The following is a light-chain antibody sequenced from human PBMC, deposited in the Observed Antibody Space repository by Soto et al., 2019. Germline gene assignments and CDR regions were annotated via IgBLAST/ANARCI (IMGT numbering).Light chain of an antibody. CDR3: QQYGSSQT. Sequence: EILLTQSPGTLSLSPGERATISCRASQSVSSNNLAWYQQKPGQAPRLLIYGASSRATGIPDRFSGSGSGTDFTLTISRLEPEDFAVYYCQQYGSSQTFGQGTKVEIK. V-gene: IGKV3-20*01. CDR1: QSVSSNN. J-gene: IGKJ1*01. CDR2: GAS.